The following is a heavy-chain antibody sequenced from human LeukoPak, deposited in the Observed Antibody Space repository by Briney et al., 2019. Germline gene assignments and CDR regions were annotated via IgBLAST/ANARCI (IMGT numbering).Heavy chain of an antibody. D-gene: IGHD3-22*01. V-gene: IGHV4-39*01. CDR3: VRSDYYDYRQIDF. J-gene: IGHJ4*02. CDR1: GDSISTSSFY. Sequence: ASETLSVTCTVSGDSISTSSFYWGWIRQSPGKGLEWLGSIYYNGISHYNPSLKRRVTIYVDTSRNQFSLHVYSVTAADTAVFYCVRSDYYDYRQIDFWGQGTLVTVSS. CDR2: IYYNGIS.